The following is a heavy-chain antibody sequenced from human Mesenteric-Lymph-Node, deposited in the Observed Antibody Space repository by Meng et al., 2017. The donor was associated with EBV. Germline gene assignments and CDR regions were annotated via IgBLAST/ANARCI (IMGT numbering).Heavy chain of an antibody. CDR3: ARRPTGIDY. CDR1: GGSLSGAY. Sequence: QVRLQQRGAGLLTLSETLSLSCAVNGGSLSGAYWNWTRQPPGKGLEWIGEIIHGGSPSYNPSLKSRVTISIDTSKNQLSLMLSSVTAADTAVYYCARRPTGIDYWGQGTLVTVSS. J-gene: IGHJ4*02. V-gene: IGHV4-34*12. D-gene: IGHD2-8*02. CDR2: IIHGGSP.